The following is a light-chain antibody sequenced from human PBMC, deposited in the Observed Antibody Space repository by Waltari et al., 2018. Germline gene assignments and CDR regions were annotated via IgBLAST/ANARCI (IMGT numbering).Light chain of an antibody. CDR1: QDVTKY. Sequence: DIQMTQSPSSVSASVGDRVNITCRASQDVTKYITWYHQKPGRAPKVLIFDVSTLQSGVPSRFSGSGSGTEFSLPISSLQPEDFATYYCQQGDSLPPTFGQGTKVEI. V-gene: IGKV1-12*01. CDR2: DVS. J-gene: IGKJ1*01. CDR3: QQGDSLPPT.